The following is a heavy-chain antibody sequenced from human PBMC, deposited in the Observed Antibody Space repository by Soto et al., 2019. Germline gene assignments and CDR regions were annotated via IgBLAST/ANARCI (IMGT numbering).Heavy chain of an antibody. D-gene: IGHD4-17*01. CDR2: IYYSGST. V-gene: IGHV4-31*03. Sequence: TLSLTCTVSGGSISRGGYYWSWIRQHPGKGLEWIGYIYYSGSTYYNPSLKSRVTISVDTSKNQFSLKLSSVTAADTAVYYXXRRTNYGDYSFDYWGQGTLVTVSS. J-gene: IGHJ4*02. CDR3: XRRTNYGDYSFDY. CDR1: GGSISRGGYY.